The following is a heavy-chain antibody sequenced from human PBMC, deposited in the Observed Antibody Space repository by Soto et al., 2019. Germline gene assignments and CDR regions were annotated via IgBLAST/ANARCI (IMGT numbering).Heavy chain of an antibody. Sequence: GGSLRLSCAASGFTFSSYAMSWVRQAPGKGLEWVSAISGSGGSTYYADSVKGRFTISRDNSKNKLYLQMNSLRAEDTAVYYCAKESRRYCSSTSCYKDYWGQGTLVTVSS. J-gene: IGHJ4*02. CDR3: AKESRRYCSSTSCYKDY. D-gene: IGHD2-2*02. V-gene: IGHV3-23*01. CDR2: ISGSGGST. CDR1: GFTFSSYA.